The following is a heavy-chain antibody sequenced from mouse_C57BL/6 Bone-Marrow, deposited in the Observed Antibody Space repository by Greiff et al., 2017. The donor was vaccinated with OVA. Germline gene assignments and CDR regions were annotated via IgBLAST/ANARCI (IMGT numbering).Heavy chain of an antibody. Sequence: VKLMESGPELVKPGASVKISCKASGYAFSSSWMNWVKQRPGKGLEWIGRIYPGDGDTNYNGKFKGKATLTADKSSSTAYMQLSSLTSEDSAVYFCARWDGFLYYFDYWGQGTTLTVSS. V-gene: IGHV1-82*01. J-gene: IGHJ2*01. CDR3: ARWDGFLYYFDY. D-gene: IGHD2-3*01. CDR2: IYPGDGDT. CDR1: GYAFSSSW.